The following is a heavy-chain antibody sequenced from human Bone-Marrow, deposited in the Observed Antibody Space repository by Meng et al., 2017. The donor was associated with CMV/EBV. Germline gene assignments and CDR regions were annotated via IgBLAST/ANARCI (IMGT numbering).Heavy chain of an antibody. CDR2: IYWNDDK. CDR3: APFMTTVTTGWFDP. V-gene: IGHV2-5*01. D-gene: IGHD4-11*01. J-gene: IGHJ5*02. Sequence: SGFSLSTRGVGVVWIRQPPGKALEWLALIYWNDDKRYSSSLKSRLTITKETSKNQVVLTMTDVDPVDTGTYYCAPFMTTVTTGWFDPWGQGILVTVSS. CDR1: GFSLSTRGVG.